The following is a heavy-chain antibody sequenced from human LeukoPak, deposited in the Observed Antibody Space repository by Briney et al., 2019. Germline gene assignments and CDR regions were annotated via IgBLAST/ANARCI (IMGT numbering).Heavy chain of an antibody. CDR2: INHSGST. Sequence: PSETLSLTCAVYGGSFSGYYWSWIRQPPGKGLEWIGEINHSGSTNYNPSLKSRVTISVDTSKNQFSLKLSSATAADTAVYYCARGSPPEIVVVPAATSSRYNWFDPWGQGTLVTVSS. V-gene: IGHV4-34*01. J-gene: IGHJ5*02. CDR1: GGSFSGYY. D-gene: IGHD2-2*01. CDR3: ARGSPPEIVVVPAATSSRYNWFDP.